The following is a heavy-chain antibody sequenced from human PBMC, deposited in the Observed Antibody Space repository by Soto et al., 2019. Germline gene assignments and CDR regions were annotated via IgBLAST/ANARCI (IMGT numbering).Heavy chain of an antibody. Sequence: SVKVSCKASGGTFSSYAISWVRQAPGQGLEWMGGIIPIFGTANYAQKFQGRVTITADESTSTAYMELSSLRSEDTAVYYCARDAGGAAAASAFDIWGQGTMVTVSS. CDR1: GGTFSSYA. V-gene: IGHV1-69*13. D-gene: IGHD6-25*01. CDR3: ARDAGGAAAASAFDI. CDR2: IIPIFGTA. J-gene: IGHJ3*02.